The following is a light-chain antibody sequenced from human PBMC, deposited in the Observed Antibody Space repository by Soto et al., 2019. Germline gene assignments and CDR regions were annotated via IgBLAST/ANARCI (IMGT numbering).Light chain of an antibody. CDR3: LQDYNHPYT. CDR1: QGIRND. J-gene: IGKJ2*01. CDR2: GAS. V-gene: IGKV1-6*01. Sequence: AIQMTQSPSSLSASVGDRDTITCRASQGIRNDLGWYQQKPGKAPKLLIYGASSLQSGVPSRFAGSGSGTDFSLTISSLQPEDFATYYCLQDYNHPYTFGQGTKLEIK.